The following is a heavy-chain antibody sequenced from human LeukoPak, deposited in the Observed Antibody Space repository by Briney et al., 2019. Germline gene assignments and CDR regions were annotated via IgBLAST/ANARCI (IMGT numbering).Heavy chain of an antibody. J-gene: IGHJ3*02. V-gene: IGHV4-61*02. CDR1: GGSISSSSYY. CDR2: IYTSGTT. CDR3: AREYYDSNKAPALDI. Sequence: SETLSLTCTVSGGSISSSSYYWGWIRQSAGKGLEWIGRIYTSGTTNSNPSLKSRVTISVDTSKNQFSLKLSSVTAADTAVYYCAREYYDSNKAPALDIWGQGTMVTVSS. D-gene: IGHD3-22*01.